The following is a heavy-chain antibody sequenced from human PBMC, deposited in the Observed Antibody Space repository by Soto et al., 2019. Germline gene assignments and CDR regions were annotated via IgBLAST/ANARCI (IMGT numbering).Heavy chain of an antibody. Sequence: ASVKVSCKASGYTFTGYYMHWVRQAPGQGLEWMGWINPNSGGTNYAQKFQGWVTMTRDTSISTAYMELSRPRSDDTAVYYCARDLNSRGSYYEDYYYGMDVWGQGTTVTVSS. J-gene: IGHJ6*02. CDR2: INPNSGGT. CDR3: ARDLNSRGSYYEDYYYGMDV. D-gene: IGHD1-26*01. CDR1: GYTFTGYY. V-gene: IGHV1-2*04.